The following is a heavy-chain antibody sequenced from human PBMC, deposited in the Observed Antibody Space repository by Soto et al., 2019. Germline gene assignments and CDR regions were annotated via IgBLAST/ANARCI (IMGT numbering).Heavy chain of an antibody. J-gene: IGHJ3*02. CDR3: ARDVAVAVMHNAFDI. CDR2: INPNSGGT. D-gene: IGHD6-19*01. Sequence: ASVKVSCKASGYTFTGYYMHWVRQAPGQGLEWMGWINPNSGGTNYAQKFQGWVTMTRDTSISTAYMELSRLRSDDTAVYYCARDVAVAVMHNAFDIWGQGTMVTVSS. V-gene: IGHV1-2*04. CDR1: GYTFTGYY.